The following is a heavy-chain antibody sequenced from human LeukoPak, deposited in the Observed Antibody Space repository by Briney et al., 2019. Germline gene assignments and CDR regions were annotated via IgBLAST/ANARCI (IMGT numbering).Heavy chain of an antibody. CDR2: INPSGGST. Sequence: GASVKVSCKASGYTFTSYYMHWVRQAPGQGLEWMGIINPSGGSTSYAQKFQGRVTMTRDTSTSTVYMELSSLRSEDTAVCYCATQPNYYDSSGYYYLSPLDYWGQGTLVTVSS. J-gene: IGHJ4*02. CDR3: ATQPNYYDSSGYYYLSPLDY. CDR1: GYTFTSYY. V-gene: IGHV1-46*01. D-gene: IGHD3-22*01.